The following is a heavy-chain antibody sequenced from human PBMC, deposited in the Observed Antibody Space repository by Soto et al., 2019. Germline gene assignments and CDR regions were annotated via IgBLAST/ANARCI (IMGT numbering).Heavy chain of an antibody. D-gene: IGHD3-3*01. V-gene: IGHV3-23*01. J-gene: IGHJ3*02. CDR2: ISGSGGST. CDR1: GFTFSSYA. CDR3: AKGRSVLRFLEWFDAFDI. Sequence: GGSLRLSCAASGFTFSSYAMSWVRQAPGKGLEWVSAISGSGGSTYYADSVKGRFTISRDNSKNTLYLQMNSLRAEDTAVYYCAKGRSVLRFLEWFDAFDIWGQGTMVTVSS.